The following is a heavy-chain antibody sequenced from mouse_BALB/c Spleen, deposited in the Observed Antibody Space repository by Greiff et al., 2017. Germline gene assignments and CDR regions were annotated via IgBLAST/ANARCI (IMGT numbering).Heavy chain of an antibody. CDR1: GFTFSSFG. Sequence: EVKLVESGGGLVQPGGSRKLSCAASGFTFSSFGMHWVRQAPEKGLEWVAYISSGSSTIYYADTVKGRFSISSDNPKNPLFLQMTSLRSEDAANYYCASSERWGICFDYWGQGTTLTVSS. V-gene: IGHV5-17*02. D-gene: IGHD1-1*01. CDR2: ISSGSSTI. J-gene: IGHJ2*01. CDR3: ASSERWGICFDY.